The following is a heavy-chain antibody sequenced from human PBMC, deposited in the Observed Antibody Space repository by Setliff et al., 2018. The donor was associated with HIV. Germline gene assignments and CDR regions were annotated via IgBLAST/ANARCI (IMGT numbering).Heavy chain of an antibody. V-gene: IGHV4-4*02. Sequence: SETLSLTCAVSVGSISSSNWWRWVRQPPGKGLEWIGEIHHSGSTNYNPSLKSRVTISVDKSKNQYSLKLSSVTAADTAVYDCARGASGGFLEWSIRGNWCDPWGQGTLVTVSS. D-gene: IGHD3-3*01. CDR2: IHHSGST. J-gene: IGHJ5*02. CDR3: ARGASGGFLEWSIRGNWCDP. CDR1: VGSISSSNW.